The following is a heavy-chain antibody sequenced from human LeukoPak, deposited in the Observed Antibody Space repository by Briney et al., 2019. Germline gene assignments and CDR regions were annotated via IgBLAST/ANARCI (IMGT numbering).Heavy chain of an antibody. J-gene: IGHJ6*02. D-gene: IGHD6-13*01. V-gene: IGHV3-23*01. Sequence: PGGSLRLSCAASGFTFSSYAMSWVRQAPGKGLEWVSAISGSGGSTYYADSVKGRFTISRDNSKNTLYLQMNSLRAEDTAVYYCAKSGSSSIWWSRGGSYYYGMDVWGQGTTVTVSS. CDR3: AKSGSSSIWWSRGGSYYYGMDV. CDR2: ISGSGGST. CDR1: GFTFSSYA.